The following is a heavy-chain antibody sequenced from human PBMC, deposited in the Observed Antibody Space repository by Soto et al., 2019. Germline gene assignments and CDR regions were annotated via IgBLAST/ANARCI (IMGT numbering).Heavy chain of an antibody. CDR2: IYYSGST. Sequence: SETLSLTCTVSGGSVSSGSYYWSWIRQPPGKGLEWIGYIYYSGSTNYNPSLKSRVTISVDTSKNQFSLKLSSVTAADTAVYYCARDEGYYDSSGYYHEGSRYYYYGMDVWGQGTTVTVSS. D-gene: IGHD3-22*01. CDR1: GGSVSSGSYY. CDR3: ARDEGYYDSSGYYHEGSRYYYYGMDV. V-gene: IGHV4-61*01. J-gene: IGHJ6*02.